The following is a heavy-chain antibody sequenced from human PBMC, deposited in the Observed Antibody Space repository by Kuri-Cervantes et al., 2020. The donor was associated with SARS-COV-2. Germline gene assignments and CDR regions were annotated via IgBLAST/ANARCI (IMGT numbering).Heavy chain of an antibody. CDR2: IYSGGST. V-gene: IGHV3-53*01. CDR3: ARVSYDSN. Sequence: GESLKISCAASGFTVSSNYMSWVRQAPGKGLEWVSVIYSGGSTYYADSVKGRFTISRDNSKNTLYLQMNSLRAEDTVVYCCARVSYDSNWGQGTLVTVSS. J-gene: IGHJ4*02. CDR1: GFTVSSNY. D-gene: IGHD3-22*01.